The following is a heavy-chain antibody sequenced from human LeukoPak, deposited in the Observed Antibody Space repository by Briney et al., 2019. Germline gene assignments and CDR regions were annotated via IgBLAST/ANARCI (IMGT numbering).Heavy chain of an antibody. CDR3: ARPRGLGYCSGGSCYPTDFDY. V-gene: IGHV3-21*01. CDR1: GFTFSSYS. J-gene: IGHJ4*02. CDR2: FSSSSIYI. Sequence: GGPLRLSCAASGFTFSSYSMNWVRQAPGKGLEWAYPFSSSSIYIYYADSVKGRFTISRDNAKNSLYLQMNSLRAEDTAVYYCARPRGLGYCSGGSCYPTDFDYWGQGTLVTVSS. D-gene: IGHD2-15*01.